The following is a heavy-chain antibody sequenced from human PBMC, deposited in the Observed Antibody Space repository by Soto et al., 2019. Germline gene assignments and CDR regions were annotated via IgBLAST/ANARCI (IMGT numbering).Heavy chain of an antibody. V-gene: IGHV2-70*12. CDR2: IDWDDEK. Sequence: TLSLTCAVSGGSISSGGYSWSWIRQPPGKALEWLARIDWDDEKYYSPSLKTRLTVSKDTSKNQVVLTMTNMDPVDTATYYCAHRPDDYGDWYFDYWGQGTLVTVSS. D-gene: IGHD4-17*01. CDR3: AHRPDDYGDWYFDY. J-gene: IGHJ4*02. CDR1: GGSISSGGYS.